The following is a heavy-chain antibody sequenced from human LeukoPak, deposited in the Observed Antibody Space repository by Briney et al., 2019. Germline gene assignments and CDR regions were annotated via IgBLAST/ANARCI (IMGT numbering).Heavy chain of an antibody. CDR1: GGSISSDY. CDR2: MYYSGNT. Sequence: NPSETLSLTCKVSGGSISSDYWNWVRQPPGKGLECIGYMYYSGNTNYNPSLKSRATLSVDTSKKQFSLKVISVTAADTAVYYCARSRSSGRGWLPLDIWGQGTLVTVSS. V-gene: IGHV4-59*01. CDR3: ARSRSSGRGWLPLDI. J-gene: IGHJ3*02. D-gene: IGHD6-19*01.